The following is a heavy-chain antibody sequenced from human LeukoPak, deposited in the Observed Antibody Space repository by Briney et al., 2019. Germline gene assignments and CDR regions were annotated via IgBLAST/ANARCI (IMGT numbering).Heavy chain of an antibody. CDR3: AKELGVPAAGWQIQQ. CDR2: IWHTSMSA. Sequence: GSSLRLSCGTSGFNFTRHGMHWVRQAPGKGLEWVAVIWHTSMSAFYSDSVKGRFIISRDNSRSTLYLQMSNLRADDTAVYYCAKELGVPAAGWQIQQWGLGTLVTVSS. J-gene: IGHJ1*01. CDR1: GFNFTRHG. V-gene: IGHV3-33*06. D-gene: IGHD6-13*01.